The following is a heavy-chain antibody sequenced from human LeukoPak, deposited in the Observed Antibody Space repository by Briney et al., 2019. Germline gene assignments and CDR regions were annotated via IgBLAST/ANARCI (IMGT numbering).Heavy chain of an antibody. J-gene: IGHJ6*03. CDR2: ISSSGSTI. CDR3: ARRMVQVSLYYYYYMDV. Sequence: PGGSLRLSCAASGFTFSSYSMNWVRQAPGKGLEWVSYISSSGSTIYYADSVKGRFTISRDNAKNSLYLQMNSLRAEDTAVYYCARRMVQVSLYYYYYMDVWGKGTMVTISS. CDR1: GFTFSSYS. V-gene: IGHV3-48*04. D-gene: IGHD1-1*01.